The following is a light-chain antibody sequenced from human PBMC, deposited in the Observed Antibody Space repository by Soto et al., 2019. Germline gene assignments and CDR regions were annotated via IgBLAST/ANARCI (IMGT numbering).Light chain of an antibody. J-gene: IGKJ1*01. CDR2: AAS. V-gene: IGKV1-39*01. Sequence: DIQMTQSPSSLSASLGDRVTITCRASQSISGYLNWYQQKPGKAPKLLIYAASSLQSGVPSRYRGSGSGTEFTLTISSLQPDDFETYYCQHYNSYSEAFGQGTKVDIK. CDR3: QHYNSYSEA. CDR1: QSISGY.